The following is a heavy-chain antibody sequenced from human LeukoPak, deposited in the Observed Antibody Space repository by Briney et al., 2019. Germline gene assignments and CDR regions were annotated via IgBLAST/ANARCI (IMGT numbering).Heavy chain of an antibody. CDR1: GCTFSSYG. V-gene: IGHV3-30*02. D-gene: IGHD6-13*01. CDR3: AREIAAAGKGGYYYYYMDV. CDR2: IRYDGSNK. J-gene: IGHJ6*03. Sequence: GGSLRLSCAASGCTFSSYGMHWVRQAPGKGLEWVAFIRYDGSNKYYADSVKGRFTISRDNSKNTLYLQMNSLRSEDTAVYYCAREIAAAGKGGYYYYYMDVWGKGTTVTVSS.